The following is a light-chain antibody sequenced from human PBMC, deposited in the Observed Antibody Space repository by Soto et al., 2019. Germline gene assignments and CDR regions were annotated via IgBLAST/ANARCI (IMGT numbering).Light chain of an antibody. J-gene: IGLJ2*01. Sequence: QSVLTQPPSASGTPGQRVTISCSGSSSNIGTYTVNWYQQVPGTAPKLLIYSNNQRPSGVPDRFSGSKSGTSASLAISGLQSEDEAVYYCAAWDASLNGVIFGGGTKVTVL. CDR1: SSNIGTYT. CDR3: AAWDASLNGVI. CDR2: SNN. V-gene: IGLV1-44*01.